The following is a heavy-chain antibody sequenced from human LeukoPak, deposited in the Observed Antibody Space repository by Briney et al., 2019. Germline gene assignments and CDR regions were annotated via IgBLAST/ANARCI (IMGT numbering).Heavy chain of an antibody. J-gene: IGHJ6*03. CDR2: IYYSGTT. Sequence: PSDTLSLTCIVSGGSISNYYWRWIRQSPATGLEGIGFIYYSGTTNYNPSVKRRITLSVDTSNNHFSLKVSHVTAAGPGVDYRWRGRCSGGSCYYYYHYMDVWGKGTKVNISS. CDR1: GGSISNYY. CDR3: WRGRCSGGSCYYYYHYMDV. D-gene: IGHD2-15*01. V-gene: IGHV4-59*08.